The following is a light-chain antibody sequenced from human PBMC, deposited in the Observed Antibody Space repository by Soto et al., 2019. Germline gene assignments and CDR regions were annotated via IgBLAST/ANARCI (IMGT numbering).Light chain of an antibody. Sequence: IQITQSPSTLSASVGDRVTITCRASQSISSWLAWYQQKPGKAPKLLIYDGSSLESGVPSRFSGSGSGTDFTLTISRLEPEDFAVYYCQQYGRSPGTFGQGTKV. V-gene: IGKV1-5*01. CDR2: DGS. CDR3: QQYGRSPGT. J-gene: IGKJ1*01. CDR1: QSISSW.